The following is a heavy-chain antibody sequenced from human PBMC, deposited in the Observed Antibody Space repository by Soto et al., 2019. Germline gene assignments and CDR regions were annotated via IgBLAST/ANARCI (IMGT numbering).Heavy chain of an antibody. CDR2: IYHSGSP. V-gene: IGHV4-30-2*01. J-gene: IGHJ1*01. CDR1: CGLISGGGYF. Sequence: SETLSLTCAVSCGLISGGGYFWSWIRQPPGKGLEWIGYIYHSGSPLYNPSLKSRATISIDTSKNQFSLNLASVTAAATAVYYCAREGPKGYVEIEPWGQGTLVTVSS. D-gene: IGHD5-12*01. CDR3: AREGPKGYVEIEP.